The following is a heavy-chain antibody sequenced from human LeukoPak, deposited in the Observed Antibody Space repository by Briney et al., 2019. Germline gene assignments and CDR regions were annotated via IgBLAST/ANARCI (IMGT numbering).Heavy chain of an antibody. CDR2: INPNSGDT. D-gene: IGHD6-13*01. V-gene: IGHV1-2*02. CDR3: ARDEQQLEHIAY. J-gene: IGHJ4*02. Sequence: ASVKVSCKTSGYTFSDYYIHWIRQAPGQGLEWVGWINPNSGDTDYAQKFQGRVTMTRDTSISTAYMELTRLRSDDTAVYYCARDEQQLEHIAYWGQGTLVTVSS. CDR1: GYTFSDYY.